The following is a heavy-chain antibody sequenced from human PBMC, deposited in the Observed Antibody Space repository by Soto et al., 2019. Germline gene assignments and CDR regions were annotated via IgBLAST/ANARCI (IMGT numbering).Heavy chain of an antibody. V-gene: IGHV4-31*01. D-gene: IGHD1-26*01. CDR2: IYHDGST. CDR1: GDSISSGGYY. CDR3: ARLTWELADY. J-gene: IGHJ4*02. Sequence: QVQLQESGPGLVKPSQTLSLTCTVSGDSISSGGYYWSWIRQPPGKGLEWIGYIYHDGSTYYNPSLKXXVXMXXDTSKNQFSLNLRSVTAADTAVYYCARLTWELADYWGQGTLVIVSS.